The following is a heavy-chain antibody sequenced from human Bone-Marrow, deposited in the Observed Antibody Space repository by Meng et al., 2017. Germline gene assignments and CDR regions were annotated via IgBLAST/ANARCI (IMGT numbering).Heavy chain of an antibody. J-gene: IGHJ4*02. Sequence: GESLKISCAASGFPFSGSAMHWVRQAPGKGLEWVALISLDGTRGFYADSVKSRFTISRDNSENTLYLQMNSLRPGDTAVYYCATEGSCTSCYQGAGDFNYWARGPLAPFP. CDR3: ATEGSCTSCYQGAGDFNY. CDR2: ISLDGTRG. D-gene: IGHD2-2*01. CDR1: GFPFSGSA. V-gene: IGHV3-30*01.